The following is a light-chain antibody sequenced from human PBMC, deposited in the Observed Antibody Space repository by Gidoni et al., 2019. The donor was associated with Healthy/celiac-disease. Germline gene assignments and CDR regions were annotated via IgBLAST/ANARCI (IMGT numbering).Light chain of an antibody. CDR2: GKN. J-gene: IGLJ2*01. V-gene: IGLV3-19*01. CDR1: SLRSYY. Sequence: SELTHDPAVSVALGQTVRITCQGDSLRSYYASWYQQKPGQAPVLVIYGKNNRPAGIPDRFSGSSSGNTASLTITGAQAEDEADYYCNSRDSSGNPVVFGGGTKLTVL. CDR3: NSRDSSGNPVV.